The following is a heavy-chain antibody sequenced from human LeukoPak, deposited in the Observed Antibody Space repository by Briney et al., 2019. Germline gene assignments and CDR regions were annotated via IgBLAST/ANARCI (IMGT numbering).Heavy chain of an antibody. CDR2: IIPIFGTA. J-gene: IGHJ4*02. CDR3: ARRAARPTYFDY. CDR1: RGTFSSYA. V-gene: IGHV1-69*13. Sequence: ASVKVSCKASRGTFSSYAISWVRQAPGQGLEWMGGIIPIFGTANYAQKFQGRVTITADESTSTAYMELSSLRSEDTAVYYCARRAARPTYFDYWGQGTLATVSS. D-gene: IGHD6-6*01.